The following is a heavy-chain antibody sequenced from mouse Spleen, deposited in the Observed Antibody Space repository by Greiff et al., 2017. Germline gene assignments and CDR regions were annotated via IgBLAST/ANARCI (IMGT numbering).Heavy chain of an antibody. J-gene: IGHJ2*01. CDR2: INPNYGTT. V-gene: IGHV1-39*01. CDR1: GYSFTDYN. D-gene: IGHD3-1*01. CDR3: ARRQLGQYYFDY. Sequence: LQESGPELVKPGASVKISCKASGYSFTDYNMNWVKQSNGKSLEWIGVINPNYGTTGYNQKFKDKATLTVDQSSSTAYMQLISLTSEDSAVYYCARRQLGQYYFDYWGQGTTLTVSS.